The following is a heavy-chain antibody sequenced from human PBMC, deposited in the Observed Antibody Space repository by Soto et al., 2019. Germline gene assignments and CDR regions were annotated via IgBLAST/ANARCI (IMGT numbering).Heavy chain of an antibody. CDR3: ARGRGNYYYYYGMDV. CDR1: GSSISSYY. CDR2: IYTSGST. V-gene: IGHV4-4*07. Sequence: PSETLSLTCTVAGSSISSYYLSLIRQTAGKGLAWIGRIYTSGSTNYNPSLKSRVTISVDTSKNQFSLKLSSVTAADTAVYYCARGRGNYYYYYGMDVWGQGTTVTVS. J-gene: IGHJ6*02. D-gene: IGHD3-16*01.